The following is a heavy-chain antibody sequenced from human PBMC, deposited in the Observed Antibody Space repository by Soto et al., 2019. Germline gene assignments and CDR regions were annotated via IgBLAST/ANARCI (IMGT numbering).Heavy chain of an antibody. D-gene: IGHD3-22*01. CDR3: AKMARVKDYYDSSGYLDAFDI. CDR2: ISYDGSNK. Sequence: GGSLRLSCAASGFTFSSYGMHWVRQAPGKGLEWVAVISYDGSNKYYADSVKGRFTIARENSKNTLYLQMNSLRAEDTAVYYCAKMARVKDYYDSSGYLDAFDIWGQGTMVTVSS. CDR1: GFTFSSYG. J-gene: IGHJ3*02. V-gene: IGHV3-30*18.